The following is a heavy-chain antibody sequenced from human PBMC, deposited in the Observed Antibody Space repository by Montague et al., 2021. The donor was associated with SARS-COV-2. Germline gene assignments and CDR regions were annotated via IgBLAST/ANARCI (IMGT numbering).Heavy chain of an antibody. CDR1: GVAVLRCR. Sequence: SETLSLTCSVSGVAVLRCRSDEHTSEPQSPCNLVCRLQLEKNTKYNPSPKSRVTISVDTSKNQFSLKLSSVTAADTAVYYCARGAKRVFTYDYDSSGYASDYWGQGTLVTVSS. D-gene: IGHD3-22*01. V-gene: IGHV4-34*01. CDR2: QLEKNT. J-gene: IGHJ4*02. CDR3: ARGAKRVFTYDYDSSGYASDY.